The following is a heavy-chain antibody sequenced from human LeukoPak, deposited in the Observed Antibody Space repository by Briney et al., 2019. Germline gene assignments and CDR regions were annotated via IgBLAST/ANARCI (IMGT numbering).Heavy chain of an antibody. CDR3: ASPRSGQSFDI. V-gene: IGHV3-21*04. CDR1: GFSFSDDS. D-gene: IGHD6-19*01. J-gene: IGHJ3*02. Sequence: GGSLRLSCAASGFSFSDDSMNWVRQAPGKGLEWVSSIISSTTYTYYADSVKGRFTVSRDNSKNTLYLQMNSLRAEDTAVYYCASPRSGQSFDIWGQGTMVTVSS. CDR2: IISSTTYT.